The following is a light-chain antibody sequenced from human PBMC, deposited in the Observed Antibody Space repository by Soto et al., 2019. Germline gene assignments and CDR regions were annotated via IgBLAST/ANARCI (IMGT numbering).Light chain of an antibody. J-gene: IGLJ1*01. Sequence: QSALTQHAPVSGSPGQSITISCTGTSSDVGGYNYVSWYQQHPGKAPKLIIYDVSNRPSGISNRFSGSKSGNTASLTISGLQAEDEADYYCSSYTSSSTYVFGSGTKVTVL. V-gene: IGLV2-14*01. CDR1: SSDVGGYNY. CDR2: DVS. CDR3: SSYTSSSTYV.